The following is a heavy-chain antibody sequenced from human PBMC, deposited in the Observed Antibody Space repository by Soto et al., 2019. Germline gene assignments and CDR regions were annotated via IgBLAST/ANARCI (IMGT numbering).Heavy chain of an antibody. CDR3: AKEISSGWYGVGN. CDR1: GFTFSSYA. V-gene: IGHV3-23*01. D-gene: IGHD6-19*01. Sequence: EVQLLESGGGLVQPGGSLRISCVASGFTFSSYAMTWVRQAPGKGLEWVASISVSGGSTYYADSVKGRFTISRDNSKNMLYLQMNSLRAEETALYYCAKEISSGWYGVGNWDQGTLVTVSS. CDR2: ISVSGGST. J-gene: IGHJ4*02.